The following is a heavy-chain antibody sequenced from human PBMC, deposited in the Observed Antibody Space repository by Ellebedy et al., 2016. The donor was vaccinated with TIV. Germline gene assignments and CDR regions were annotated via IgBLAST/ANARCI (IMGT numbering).Heavy chain of an antibody. CDR2: IYSSGST. D-gene: IGHD5-24*01. CDR1: GGSISNYY. Sequence: SETLSLXCTVSGGSISNYYWTWIRQPPGKGLEWIGYIYSSGSTNYNPSLKSRVTISVDTSTNQFSLNLNSVTAADTAVYYCASRGQMEILRHAFEIWGQGTMVIVS. CDR3: ASRGQMEILRHAFEI. V-gene: IGHV4-59*01. J-gene: IGHJ3*02.